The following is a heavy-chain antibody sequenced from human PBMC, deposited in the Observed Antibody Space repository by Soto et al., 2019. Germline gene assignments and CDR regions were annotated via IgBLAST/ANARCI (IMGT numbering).Heavy chain of an antibody. Sequence: PGGSLRLSCTASGFTFCDYAMSWVRQAPGKGLEWVGFIRSKAYGGTTEYAASVKGRFTISRDDSKSIAYLQMNSLKTEDTAVYYCTRRAPATGTYYASSGHYYFDYWAQGTLVIVSS. V-gene: IGHV3-49*04. D-gene: IGHD3-22*01. J-gene: IGHJ4*02. CDR3: TRRAPATGTYYASSGHYYFDY. CDR1: GFTFCDYA. CDR2: IRSKAYGGTT.